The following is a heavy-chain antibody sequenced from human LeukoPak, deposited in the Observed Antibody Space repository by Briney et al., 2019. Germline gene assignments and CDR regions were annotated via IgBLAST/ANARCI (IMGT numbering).Heavy chain of an antibody. D-gene: IGHD3-22*01. V-gene: IGHV4-34*01. J-gene: IGHJ4*02. CDR1: GGSFSGYY. Sequence: PSETLSLTCAVYGGSFSGYYWSWIRQPPGKGLEWIGSIYHSGSTYYNPSLKSRVTISVDTSKNQFSLKLSSVTAADTAVYYCAREEGYDSSGYYYFDYWGQGTLVTVSS. CDR3: AREEGYDSSGYYYFDY. CDR2: IYHSGST.